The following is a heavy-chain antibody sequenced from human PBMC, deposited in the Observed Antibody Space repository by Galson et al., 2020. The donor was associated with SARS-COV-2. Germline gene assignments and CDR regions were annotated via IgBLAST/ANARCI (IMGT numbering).Heavy chain of an antibody. V-gene: IGHV4-31*03. J-gene: IGHJ5*02. CDR1: GGSISSGDYY. Sequence: SQTLSLTCTVSGGSISSGDYYWSWIRQHPGKGLEWIAYIHYSGSAHYNPSLKLRVTISVDTSKNQFSLKLSSATAADSAVYYCARAVTIAAAVSWFDPWGLGTLVTVSS. CDR2: IHYSGSA. D-gene: IGHD6-13*01. CDR3: ARAVTIAAAVSWFDP.